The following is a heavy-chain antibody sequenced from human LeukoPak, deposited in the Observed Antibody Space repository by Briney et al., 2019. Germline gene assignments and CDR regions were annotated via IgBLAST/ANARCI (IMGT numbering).Heavy chain of an antibody. D-gene: IGHD3-22*01. Sequence: SETLSLTCTVSGGSISSYYWSWIRQSPGKGLDGIGYIYYTGSTKYNPSLESRVTISLDTSENQFSLKLTTVTAADTAVYYCAREGRENDSSGYFDYWGQGTLVPV. CDR2: IYYTGST. V-gene: IGHV4-59*01. CDR1: GGSISSYY. J-gene: IGHJ4*02. CDR3: AREGRENDSSGYFDY.